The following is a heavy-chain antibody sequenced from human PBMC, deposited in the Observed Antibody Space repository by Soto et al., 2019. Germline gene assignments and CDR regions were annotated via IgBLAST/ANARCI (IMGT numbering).Heavy chain of an antibody. D-gene: IGHD3-3*01. CDR3: ARARFDFWSGYPQYGMDV. CDR1: GFTFSSYW. Sequence: PGGSLRLSCAASGFTFSSYWMSWVRQAPGKGLEWVANIKQDGSEKYYVDSVKGRFTISRDNAKNSLYLQMNSLRAEDTAVYYCARARFDFWSGYPQYGMDVWGQGTTVTVSS. CDR2: IKQDGSEK. J-gene: IGHJ6*02. V-gene: IGHV3-7*01.